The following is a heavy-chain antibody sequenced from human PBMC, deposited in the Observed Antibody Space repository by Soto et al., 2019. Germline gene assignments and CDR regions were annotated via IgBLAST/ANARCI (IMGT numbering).Heavy chain of an antibody. J-gene: IGHJ5*01. V-gene: IGHV3-74*01. CDR2: INSDGSHT. Sequence: EVQLVESGGGLVQPGGSLRLSCAASGFTFFAYWIHWVRQVPGKGLVWVSRINSDGSHTSYADSVRGRFTISRDNSKNTVNLQMNSLTAEDTAVYYGAKEVDYGDYAGENWFDSWGQGSLVTVSS. CDR1: GFTFFAYW. CDR3: AKEVDYGDYAGENWFDS. D-gene: IGHD4-17*01.